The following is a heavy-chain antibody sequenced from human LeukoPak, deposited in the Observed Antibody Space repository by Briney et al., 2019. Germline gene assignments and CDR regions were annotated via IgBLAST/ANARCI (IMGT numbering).Heavy chain of an antibody. CDR3: ARDRGIVGATGCFQH. J-gene: IGHJ1*01. CDR1: GFTFSSYS. V-gene: IGHV3-74*01. D-gene: IGHD1-26*01. CDR2: IKSDGNSI. Sequence: PGGSLRLSCVASGFTFSSYSMYWVRQAPGKGLVWVSRIKSDGNSIIYADYVKGRFTISRDNGKSTLYLQMNSLRVEDMAVYYCARDRGIVGATGCFQHWGQGTLVTVSS.